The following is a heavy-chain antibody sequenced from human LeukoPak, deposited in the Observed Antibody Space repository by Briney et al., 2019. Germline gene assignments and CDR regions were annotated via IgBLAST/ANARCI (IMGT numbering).Heavy chain of an antibody. CDR1: GGSFSGYY. D-gene: IGHD3-10*01. CDR3: ARYGVSPDLDY. V-gene: IGHV4-34*01. Sequence: SETLSLTCAVYGGSFSGYYWSWIRQPPGKGLEWIGEINHSGSTNYNPSLKSRVTISVDTSKNQFSLKLSSVTAADTAVHYCARYGVSPDLDYWGQGTLVTVSS. J-gene: IGHJ4*02. CDR2: INHSGST.